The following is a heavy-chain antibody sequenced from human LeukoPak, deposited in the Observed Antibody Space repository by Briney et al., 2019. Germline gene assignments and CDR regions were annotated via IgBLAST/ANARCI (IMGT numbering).Heavy chain of an antibody. CDR2: ISSSGSTI. Sequence: GGSLRLSCAASGFTFSDYYMSWIRQAPGKGLEWVSYISSSGSTIYYADSVKGRFTISRDNAKNSLYLQMNSLRAEDTAVYYCARDLPSWNTAMVRAFDYWGQGTLVTVSS. D-gene: IGHD5-18*01. CDR3: ARDLPSWNTAMVRAFDY. J-gene: IGHJ4*02. CDR1: GFTFSDYY. V-gene: IGHV3-11*01.